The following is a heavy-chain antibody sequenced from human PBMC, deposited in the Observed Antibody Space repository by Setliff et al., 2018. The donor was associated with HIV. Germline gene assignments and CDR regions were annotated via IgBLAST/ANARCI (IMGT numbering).Heavy chain of an antibody. Sequence: SETLSLTCTVSGGSISSYYWSWIRQPPGKGLEWIGYIYYSGSTNYNPSLKSRVTISVDTSKNQFSLKLSSVTAADTAVYYCARSYDSSGYYYLDAFDIWGQGTMVTVSS. CDR3: ARSYDSSGYYYLDAFDI. CDR1: GGSISSYY. V-gene: IGHV4-59*12. J-gene: IGHJ3*02. D-gene: IGHD3-22*01. CDR2: IYYSGST.